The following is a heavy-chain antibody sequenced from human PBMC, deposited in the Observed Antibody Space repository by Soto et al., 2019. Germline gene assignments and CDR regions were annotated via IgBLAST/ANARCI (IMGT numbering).Heavy chain of an antibody. CDR1: SYS. D-gene: IGHD7-27*01. Sequence: SYSIHCVRLAPGKGLEWVSSIWYDGNNKYYADSVKGRFTISRDNSRNTLFLQMNSLRAEDTSLYYCVGRGNENWGDYWGQGNQVTVSS. CDR3: VGRGNENWGDY. V-gene: IGHV3-33*01. CDR2: IWYDGNNK. J-gene: IGHJ4*02.